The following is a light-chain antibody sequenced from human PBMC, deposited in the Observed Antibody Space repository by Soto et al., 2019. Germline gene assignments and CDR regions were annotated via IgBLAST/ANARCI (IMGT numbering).Light chain of an antibody. CDR2: GAS. CDR3: QHYSSSHT. CDR1: QSVSSDY. Sequence: EIVLTQSPGTLSLSPGERATLSCRASQSVSSDYLAWYQQKPGQAPRLLIYGASSRATGIPDRFSGSGSGTDFTLTISRLEPEDFALYYCQHYSSSHTFGQGTKLEIK. V-gene: IGKV3-20*01. J-gene: IGKJ2*01.